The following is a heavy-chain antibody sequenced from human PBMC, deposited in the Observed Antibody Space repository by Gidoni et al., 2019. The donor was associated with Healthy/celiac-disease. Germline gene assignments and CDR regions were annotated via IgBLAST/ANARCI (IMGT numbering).Heavy chain of an antibody. V-gene: IGHV4-39*01. CDR2: ISYSGST. CDR1: GGSISISSYY. D-gene: IGHD2-21*02. Sequence: QLQLQESAPGLVKPSEPRSLTCTVSGGSISISSYYWGWIRQPPGKGLEWVGSISYSGSTYYNPSLKSRVTISVDTSKNQFSLKLSSVTAADTAVYYCARHSGCGGDCYTFNWFDPWGQGTLVTVSS. J-gene: IGHJ5*02. CDR3: ARHSGCGGDCYTFNWFDP.